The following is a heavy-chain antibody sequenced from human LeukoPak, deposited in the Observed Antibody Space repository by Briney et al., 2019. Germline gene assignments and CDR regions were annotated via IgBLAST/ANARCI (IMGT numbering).Heavy chain of an antibody. CDR2: IYPGDSDT. V-gene: IGHV5-51*01. CDR1: GYSFTSYW. J-gene: IGHJ4*02. Sequence: GESLKISCKGSGYSFTSYWIGWVRQMPGKGLEWTGIIYPGDSDTRYSPSFQGQVTISADKSISTAYLQWSSLKASDTAMYYCARRTREYYYDSSGYPDYWGQGTLVTVSS. CDR3: ARRTREYYYDSSGYPDY. D-gene: IGHD3-22*01.